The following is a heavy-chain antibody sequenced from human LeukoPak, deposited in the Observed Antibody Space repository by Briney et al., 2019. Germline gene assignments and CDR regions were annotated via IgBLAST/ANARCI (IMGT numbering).Heavy chain of an antibody. CDR3: AKDLFPRYCSSTSCQLSFDY. CDR2: ISGSGGST. D-gene: IGHD2-2*01. V-gene: IGHV3-23*01. J-gene: IGHJ4*02. Sequence: HPGGSLRLSCAASGFTFSSYAMSWVRQAPGKGLEWVSAISGSGGSTYYADSVKGRFTISRDNSKNTLYLQMNSLRAEDTAVYYCAKDLFPRYCSSTSCQLSFDYWGQGTLVTVSS. CDR1: GFTFSSYA.